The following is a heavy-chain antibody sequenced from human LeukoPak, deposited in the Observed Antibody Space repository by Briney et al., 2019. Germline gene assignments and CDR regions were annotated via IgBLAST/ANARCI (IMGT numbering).Heavy chain of an antibody. CDR3: AKVPRGAGTSSGY. Sequence: GGSLRLSCAASRFTFSNYAMNWVRQAPGKGLEWVSAISGSGGSTYYVDSVKGRFTISRDNSKNTQYLQMNSLRAEDTAVYYCAKVPRGAGTSSGYWGQGTLVTVSS. V-gene: IGHV3-23*01. D-gene: IGHD3-3*01. J-gene: IGHJ4*02. CDR1: RFTFSNYA. CDR2: ISGSGGST.